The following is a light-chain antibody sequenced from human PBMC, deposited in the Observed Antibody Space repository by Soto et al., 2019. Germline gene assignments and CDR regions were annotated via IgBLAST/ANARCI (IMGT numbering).Light chain of an antibody. CDR2: GGS. CDR3: QDYGTSHPWT. CDR1: QNIRGNE. Sequence: EVVLTQSPGALSLSPGEGVTLSCRASQNIRGNELAWYRQKRGQAPRLLIYGGSSRAEGIPDRFSGRGTWTNFTLTISRLEPEDSAVYYCQDYGTSHPWTFGQGTKLEIK. J-gene: IGKJ1*01. V-gene: IGKV3-20*01.